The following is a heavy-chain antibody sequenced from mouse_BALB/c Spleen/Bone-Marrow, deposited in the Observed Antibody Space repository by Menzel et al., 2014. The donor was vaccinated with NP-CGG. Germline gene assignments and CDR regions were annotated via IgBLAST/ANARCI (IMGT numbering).Heavy chain of an antibody. CDR3: ARLGYYGYHDN. D-gene: IGHD1-2*01. V-gene: IGHV4-2*02. CDR2: INPGSSTK. CDR1: GFDFGRYW. J-gene: IGHJ2*01. Sequence: EVKLMESGGGLVQPGGSLNLACVASGFDFGRYWMSWARQAPGKGLEWIGEINPGSSTKNYSPSLKDKFIMSRDNAKNTLYLQMRKRRAEDTAHYYCARLGYYGYHDNWGQGTTLTVSS.